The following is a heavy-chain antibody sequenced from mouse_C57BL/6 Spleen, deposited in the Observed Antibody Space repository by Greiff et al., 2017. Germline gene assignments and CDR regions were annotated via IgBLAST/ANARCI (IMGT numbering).Heavy chain of an antibody. CDR3: ANYYGSSYDWYFDV. CDR1: GYAFSSSW. Sequence: VQLQQSGPELVKPGASVKISCKASGYAFSSSWMNWVKQRPGKGLERIGRIYPGDGDTNYNGKFKGKATLTADKSSSTAYMQLSSLTSEDSAVYFCANYYGSSYDWYFDVWGTGTTVTVSS. D-gene: IGHD1-1*01. J-gene: IGHJ1*03. CDR2: IYPGDGDT. V-gene: IGHV1-82*01.